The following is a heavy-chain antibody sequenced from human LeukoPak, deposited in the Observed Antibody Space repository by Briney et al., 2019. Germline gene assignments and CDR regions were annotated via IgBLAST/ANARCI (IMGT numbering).Heavy chain of an antibody. CDR3: ARSRQASGLFNS. CDR1: GCAITSGGFS. CDR2: IYDRGPA. J-gene: IGHJ5*01. V-gene: IGHV4-30-2*06. D-gene: IGHD3-10*01. Sequence: SQTLSLTCTVSGCAITSGGFSWNWIRQSPGKGLEWIGCIYDRGPAYYNPSLKSRFTISVDRPKNQFFLNVTSLTAADTAVYFCARSRQASGLFNSWGQGTLVVVSS.